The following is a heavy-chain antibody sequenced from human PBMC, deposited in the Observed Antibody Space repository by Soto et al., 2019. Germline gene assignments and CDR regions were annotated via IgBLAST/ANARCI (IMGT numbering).Heavy chain of an antibody. CDR3: ARDRSPGSIRGVVRQTDFDN. J-gene: IGHJ4*02. Sequence: SETLSLTCAVSGGPISSRTYSWGWIRQPPGKSLEWIGTIYSHGNTYSNPSLKSRVTISVDTSNNQLSLKLRSVTAADTAVYYCARDRSPGSIRGVVRQTDFDNWGQGTLVTVSS. D-gene: IGHD3-10*01. CDR2: IYSHGNT. CDR1: GGPISSRTYS. V-gene: IGHV4-39*02.